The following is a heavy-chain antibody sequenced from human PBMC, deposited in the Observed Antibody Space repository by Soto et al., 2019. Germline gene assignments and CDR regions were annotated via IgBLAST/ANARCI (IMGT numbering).Heavy chain of an antibody. D-gene: IGHD2-2*01. V-gene: IGHV3-53*01. J-gene: IGHJ6*02. CDR1: GFTVSSNY. Sequence: PGGSLRLSCAACGFTVSSNYMSWVRQAPGKGLEWVSVIYSGGSTYYADSVKGRFTIYRDNSKNTLYLQMNSLRAEDTAVYYCARGRGYCSSTSCSPMDVWGQGTTVTVSS. CDR2: IYSGGST. CDR3: ARGRGYCSSTSCSPMDV.